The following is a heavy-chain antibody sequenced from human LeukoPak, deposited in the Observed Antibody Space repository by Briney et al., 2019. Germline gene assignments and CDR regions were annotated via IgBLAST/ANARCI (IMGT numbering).Heavy chain of an antibody. J-gene: IGHJ6*02. V-gene: IGHV4-59*01. CDR1: GGSISSYY. CDR2: IYYSGST. D-gene: IGHD4-17*01. CDR3: ARAESFQMPYGDYYYYGMDV. Sequence: PSETLSLTCTVSGGSISSYYWSWIRQPPGKGLEWIGYIYYSGSTNYNPSLKSRVTISVDTSKNQFSLKLSSVTAADTAVYYCARAESFQMPYGDYYYYGMDVWGQGTTVTVSS.